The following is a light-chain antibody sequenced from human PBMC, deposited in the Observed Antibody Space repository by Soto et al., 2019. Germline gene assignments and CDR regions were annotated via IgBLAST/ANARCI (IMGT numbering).Light chain of an antibody. Sequence: QPVLTQSPSASASLGASVKLTCTLSSGHSSYDIAWHQQQPEKGPRYLLTLDSDGSPRRGAGIPDRFSGSSSGAERYVTISSLQAEDEADYYCQTGGPGFVLFGGGTKVTVL. V-gene: IGLV4-69*02. CDR2: LDSDGSP. J-gene: IGLJ2*01. CDR3: QTGGPGFVL. CDR1: SGHSSYD.